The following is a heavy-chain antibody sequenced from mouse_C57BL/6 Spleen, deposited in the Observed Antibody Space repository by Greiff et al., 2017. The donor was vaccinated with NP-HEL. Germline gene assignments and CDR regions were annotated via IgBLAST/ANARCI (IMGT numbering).Heavy chain of an antibody. D-gene: IGHD1-1*01. CDR1: GYTFTDYY. Sequence: QVQLQQSGAELVRPGASVKLSCKASGYTFTDYYINWVKQRPGQGLEWIARIYPGSGNTYYNEKFKGKATLTAEKSSSTAYMQLSSLTSEDSAVYFCAPATYYYGSSPYYAMDYWGQGTSVTVSS. J-gene: IGHJ4*01. CDR3: APATYYYGSSPYYAMDY. V-gene: IGHV1-76*01. CDR2: IYPGSGNT.